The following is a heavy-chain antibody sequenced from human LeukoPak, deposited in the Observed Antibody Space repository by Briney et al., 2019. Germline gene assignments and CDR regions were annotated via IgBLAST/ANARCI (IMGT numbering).Heavy chain of an antibody. Sequence: PGGSLRLSCAASGFTFSSYSMNWVRQAPGKGLEWVSSISSSSSYIYYADSVKGRFTISRDNAKNSLYLQMNSLRAEDTAVYYCARGGSVGATTSSDYWGQGTLVTVSS. CDR3: ARGGSVGATTSSDY. J-gene: IGHJ4*02. CDR2: ISSSSSYI. D-gene: IGHD1-26*01. CDR1: GFTFSSYS. V-gene: IGHV3-21*01.